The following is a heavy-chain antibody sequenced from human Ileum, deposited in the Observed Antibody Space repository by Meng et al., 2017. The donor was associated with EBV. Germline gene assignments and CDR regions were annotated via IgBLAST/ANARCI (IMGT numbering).Heavy chain of an antibody. CDR1: GFSLRTSGVG. CDR3: ARRSFAAGSPDY. Sequence: QITLKESGPTLVKPTQTLTLTCTFSGFSLRTSGVGVSWIRQPPGKALEWLALIYWDDDKRYSPSLKTRLTITKDTSKNQVVLTMTNMDPVDTATYYCARRSFAAGSPDYWGQGTLVTVSS. CDR2: IYWDDDK. V-gene: IGHV2-5*02. D-gene: IGHD3-10*01. J-gene: IGHJ4*02.